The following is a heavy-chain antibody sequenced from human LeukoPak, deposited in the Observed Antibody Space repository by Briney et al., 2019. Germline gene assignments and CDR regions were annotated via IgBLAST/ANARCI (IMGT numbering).Heavy chain of an antibody. D-gene: IGHD4-23*01. V-gene: IGHV4-59*01. Sequence: SETLSLTCTVSGGSITNYYCSWIRQPPGQALEWIGYIFYSGSTHYSPSLKSRVTISGDTSKNQFSLKLTSVTAADTAVYYCARDLYGGNSESYWGQGTLVTVSS. CDR2: IFYSGST. J-gene: IGHJ4*02. CDR3: ARDLYGGNSESY. CDR1: GGSITNYY.